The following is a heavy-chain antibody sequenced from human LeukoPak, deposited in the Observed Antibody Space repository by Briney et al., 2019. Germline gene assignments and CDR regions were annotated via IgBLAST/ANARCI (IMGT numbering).Heavy chain of an antibody. V-gene: IGHV3-7*01. Sequence: AGGSLRLSCAVPGFTFSNYWMSWVRQTPGKGLEWVANINQGGIEKYYVDSVKGRFTISRDNAKNSLYLQMNSLRVEDTAVFYCARAPTTGTVDFWGQGTLVTVSS. CDR1: GFTFSNYW. CDR3: ARAPTTGTVDF. CDR2: INQGGIEK. D-gene: IGHD1-1*01. J-gene: IGHJ4*02.